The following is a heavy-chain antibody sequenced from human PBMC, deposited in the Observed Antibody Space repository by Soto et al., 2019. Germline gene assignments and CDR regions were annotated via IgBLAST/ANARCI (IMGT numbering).Heavy chain of an antibody. CDR3: ANHYDFWSGNNYFDY. CDR2: IYYSGST. J-gene: IGHJ4*02. CDR1: GGSISSSSYY. V-gene: IGHV4-39*01. Sequence: SETLSLTCTVSGGSISSSSYYWGWIRQPPGKGLEWIGSIYYSGSTYYNPSLKSRVTISVDTSKNQFSLKLSSVTAADTAVYYCANHYDFWSGNNYFDYWGQGTLVTVSS. D-gene: IGHD3-3*01.